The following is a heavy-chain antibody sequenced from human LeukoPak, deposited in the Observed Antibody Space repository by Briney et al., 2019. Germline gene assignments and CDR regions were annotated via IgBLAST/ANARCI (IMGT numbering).Heavy chain of an antibody. CDR3: ARALNPIYYGSGSYYNGLGAFDI. CDR1: GYTFTGYY. Sequence: ASVKVSCKASGYTFTGYYMHWVRQAPGQGLEWMGWINPNSGGTNYAQKFQGRVTMTRDTSISTAYMELSRLRSDDTAVYYCARALNPIYYGSGSYYNGLGAFDIWGQGTMVTVSS. V-gene: IGHV1-2*02. D-gene: IGHD3-10*01. J-gene: IGHJ3*02. CDR2: INPNSGGT.